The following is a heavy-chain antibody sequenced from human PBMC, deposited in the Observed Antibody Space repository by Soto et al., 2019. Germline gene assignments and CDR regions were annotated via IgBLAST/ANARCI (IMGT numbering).Heavy chain of an antibody. V-gene: IGHV1-3*01. CDR2: INAGNGNT. Sequence: ASVKVSCKASGYTFTSYAMHWVRQAPGQRLEWMGWINAGNGNTKYLQKFQGRVTITRDTSASTAYMELSSLRSEDTAVYYCASDEYGSGSYYDYWGQGTLVTVSS. CDR1: GYTFTSYA. J-gene: IGHJ4*02. CDR3: ASDEYGSGSYYDY. D-gene: IGHD3-10*01.